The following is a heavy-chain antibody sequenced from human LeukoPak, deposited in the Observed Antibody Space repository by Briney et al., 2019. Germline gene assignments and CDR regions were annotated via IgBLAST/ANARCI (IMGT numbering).Heavy chain of an antibody. J-gene: IGHJ4*02. CDR2: ISAYNGNT. D-gene: IGHD3-3*01. CDR3: ARAYDFWSGYYTSEYLDY. V-gene: IGHV1-18*01. Sequence: ASVKVSCKASGYTFTSYGISWVRQAPGQGLEWMGWISAYNGNTNYAQKLQGRVTMTTDTSTSTAYMELRSLRSDDTAVYYCARAYDFWSGYYTSEYLDYWGQGTLVTVS. CDR1: GYTFTSYG.